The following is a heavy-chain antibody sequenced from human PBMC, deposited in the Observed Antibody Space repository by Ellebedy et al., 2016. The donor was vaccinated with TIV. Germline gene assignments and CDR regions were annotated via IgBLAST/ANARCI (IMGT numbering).Heavy chain of an antibody. V-gene: IGHV1-2*02. J-gene: IGHJ4*02. D-gene: IGHD6-6*01. CDR1: GYTFTSYY. CDR2: INPSGGDT. Sequence: ASVKVSCKASGYTFTSYYMHWVRQAPGQGLEWMGIINPSGGDTNYAQKFQGRVTMTRDTSISTAYMELSRLRSDDTAVYYCAINQQLGYWGQGTLVTVSS. CDR3: AINQQLGY.